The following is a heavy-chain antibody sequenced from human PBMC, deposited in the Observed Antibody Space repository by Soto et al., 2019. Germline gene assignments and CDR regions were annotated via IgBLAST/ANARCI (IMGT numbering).Heavy chain of an antibody. CDR2: VSAFNGER. CDR3: ARGTSIPASGDY. CDR1: GYTFSNYG. V-gene: IGHV1-18*04. Sequence: QVQLVQSGAEVKKPGASVKVSCKASGYTFSNYGINRVRQAPGQGLEWLGWVSAFNGERRYAQKVQHRVTMTTDTSTTTAYMELTSLRSDDTAVYYCARGTSIPASGDYWGQGTLVTVSS. D-gene: IGHD2-21*01. J-gene: IGHJ4*02.